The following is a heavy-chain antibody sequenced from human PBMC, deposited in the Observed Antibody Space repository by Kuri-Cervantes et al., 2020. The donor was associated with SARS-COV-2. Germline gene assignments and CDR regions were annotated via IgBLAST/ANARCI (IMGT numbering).Heavy chain of an antibody. CDR1: GYTFTSYY. CDR3: ARMTTVTTRRTAYPNYYYYYGMDV. Sequence: ASVKVSCKASGYTFTSYYMHWVRQAPGQGLEWMGWMNPNSGNTGYAQKFQGRVTMTRNTSISTAYMELSSLRSEDTAVYYCARMTTVTTRRTAYPNYYYYYGMDVWGQGTTVTVSS. D-gene: IGHD4-17*01. J-gene: IGHJ6*02. CDR2: MNPNSGNT. V-gene: IGHV1-8*02.